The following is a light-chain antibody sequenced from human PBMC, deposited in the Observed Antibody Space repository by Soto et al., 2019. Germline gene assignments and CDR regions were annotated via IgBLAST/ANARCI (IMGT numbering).Light chain of an antibody. Sequence: DIQMTQSPSSLSASVGDRVTITCRASQSISSYLNWYQQKPGKAPELLIYAASNLQSEVPSRFSGSGSGTDFTLTISSLQPEDFATYYCQQSYSIPTFGQGTKVAIK. V-gene: IGKV1-39*01. J-gene: IGKJ1*01. CDR3: QQSYSIPT. CDR2: AAS. CDR1: QSISSY.